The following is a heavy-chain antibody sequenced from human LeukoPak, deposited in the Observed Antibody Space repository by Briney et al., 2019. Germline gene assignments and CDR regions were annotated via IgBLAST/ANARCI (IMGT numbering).Heavy chain of an antibody. CDR2: ISLSGTTI. CDR1: GFTHNTFE. V-gene: IGHV3-48*03. Sequence: PGGSLRLSCAASGFTHNTFEFHWVRQAPGKGLEWVSYISLSGTTIYYADSVKGRFTISRDNAKSSLHLQMSSLRAEDTAVYYCARAPVNNWYFDLWGRGTLVTVSS. CDR3: ARAPVNNWYFDL. J-gene: IGHJ2*01.